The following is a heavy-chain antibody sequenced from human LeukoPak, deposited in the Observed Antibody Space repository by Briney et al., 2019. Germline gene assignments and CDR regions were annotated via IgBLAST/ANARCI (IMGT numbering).Heavy chain of an antibody. CDR3: ARANQLLFKWFDP. CDR2: IIPIFGTA. V-gene: IGHV1-69*05. J-gene: IGHJ5*02. Sequence: GASVKVSCKASGGTFSSYAISWVRQAPGQGLEWMGRIIPIFGTANYAQKFQGRVTITTDESTSPAYMELSSLRSEDTAVYYCARANQLLFKWFDPWGQGTLVTVSS. D-gene: IGHD2-2*01. CDR1: GGTFSSYA.